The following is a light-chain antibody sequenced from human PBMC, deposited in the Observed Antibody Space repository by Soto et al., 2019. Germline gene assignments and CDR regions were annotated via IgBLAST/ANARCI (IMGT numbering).Light chain of an antibody. Sequence: DIPLTQSPSFLSASVGDRVTVSCRASQDSSTSLAWFQQKAGKVPQLLVYPASTLQDGVPSRFSGSGSGTYFTLTINNLQAEDFATYYCQHLRTYPFSFGQGTKLDIK. CDR2: PAS. CDR1: QDSSTS. CDR3: QHLRTYPFS. J-gene: IGKJ2*03. V-gene: IGKV1-9*01.